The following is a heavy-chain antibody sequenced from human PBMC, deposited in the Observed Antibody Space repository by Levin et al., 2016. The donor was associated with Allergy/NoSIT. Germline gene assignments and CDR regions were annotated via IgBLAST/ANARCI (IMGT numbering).Heavy chain of an antibody. CDR2: INAGNGNT. Sequence: WVRQAPGQRLEWMGWINAGNGNTKYLRRLQGRVTITRDTSASTAYMELSSLSSEDTAVYYCARARPFDPADHYQHWGQGTLVTVSS. J-gene: IGHJ1*01. CDR3: ARARPFDPADHYQH. D-gene: IGHD2/OR15-2a*01. V-gene: IGHV1-3*01.